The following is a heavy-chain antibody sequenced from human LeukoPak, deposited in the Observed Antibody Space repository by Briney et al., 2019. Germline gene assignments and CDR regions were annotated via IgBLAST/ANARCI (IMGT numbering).Heavy chain of an antibody. CDR1: GFTFSSYA. CDR3: ARDYYDSSGYYPWGY. J-gene: IGHJ4*02. V-gene: IGHV3-30*03. Sequence: PGGSLRLSCAASGFTFSSYAMSWVRQGPGKGLEWVAVISYDGSNKYYADSVKGRFTSSRDNSKNTLYLQMNSLRAEDTAVYYCARDYYDSSGYYPWGYWGQGTLVTVSS. CDR2: ISYDGSNK. D-gene: IGHD3-22*01.